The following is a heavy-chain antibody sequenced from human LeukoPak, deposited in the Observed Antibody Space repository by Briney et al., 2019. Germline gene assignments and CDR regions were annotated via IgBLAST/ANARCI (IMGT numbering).Heavy chain of an antibody. J-gene: IGHJ4*02. D-gene: IGHD3-22*01. V-gene: IGHV1-24*01. CDR2: FDPEDGET. Sequence: ASVKVSCKVPGYTLTELSMHWVRQAPGKGLEWMGGFDPEDGETIYAQKFQGRVTMTEDTSTDTAYMELSSLRSEDTAVYYCATAPYYYDSSLDYWGQGTLVTVSS. CDR1: GYTLTELS. CDR3: ATAPYYYDSSLDY.